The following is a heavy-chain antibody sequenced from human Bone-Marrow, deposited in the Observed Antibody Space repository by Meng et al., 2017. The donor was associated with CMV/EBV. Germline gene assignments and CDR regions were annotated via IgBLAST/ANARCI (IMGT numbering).Heavy chain of an antibody. V-gene: IGHV1-18*01. D-gene: IGHD4-23*01. CDR3: ARGYRWDNWFDP. CDR1: GYTFTNYG. Sequence: SCKASGYTFTNYGITWVRQAPGQGLEWMGWISAYNGNTNYAQKLQGRVTMTTDTSTSTAYMELRSLRSDDTAVYYCARGYRWDNWFDPWGQGTLVTVSS. J-gene: IGHJ5*02. CDR2: ISAYNGNT.